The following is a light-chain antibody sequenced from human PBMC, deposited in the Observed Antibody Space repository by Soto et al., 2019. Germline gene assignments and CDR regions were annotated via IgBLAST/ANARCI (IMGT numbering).Light chain of an antibody. J-gene: IGKJ1*01. Sequence: EIVMTQSPATLSVSPGERATLSCRASQSVSSDLAWYQQKPGQAPRLFIYGASTRATGIPARFSGSGSGTEFTLTISSLQSEDFAVYYCQQYEKWPWTFGQGNKVEIK. CDR1: QSVSSD. CDR2: GAS. V-gene: IGKV3-15*01. CDR3: QQYEKWPWT.